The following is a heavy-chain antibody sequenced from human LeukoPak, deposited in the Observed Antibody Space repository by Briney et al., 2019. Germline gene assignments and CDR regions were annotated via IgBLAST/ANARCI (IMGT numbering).Heavy chain of an antibody. CDR3: ARDAQVGYCSSTSCFWFDP. J-gene: IGHJ5*02. Sequence: SETLSLTCAVYGGSFRGYYWSWGRQPPVKGLVWSGEINHSGGTNYNPSHKSRVTISVDTSKNQFSLKLSSVTAADTAVYYCARDAQVGYCSSTSCFWFDPWGQGTLVTVSS. V-gene: IGHV4-34*01. D-gene: IGHD2-2*03. CDR1: GGSFRGYY. CDR2: INHSGGT.